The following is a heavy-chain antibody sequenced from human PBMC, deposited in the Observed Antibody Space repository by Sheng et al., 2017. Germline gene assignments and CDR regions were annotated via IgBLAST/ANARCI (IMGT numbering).Heavy chain of an antibody. CDR2: IIPILGIA. CDR1: GGTFSSYA. D-gene: IGHD2-2*01. Sequence: QVQLVQSGAEVKKPGSSVKVSCKASGGTFSSYAISWVRQAPGQGLEWMGGIIPILGIANYAQKFQGRVTITADKSTSTAYMELSSLRSEDTAVYYCASHGVVPAAAYYYYYMDVWGKGTTVTVSS. CDR3: ASHGVVPAAAYYYYYMDV. J-gene: IGHJ6*03. V-gene: IGHV1-69*04.